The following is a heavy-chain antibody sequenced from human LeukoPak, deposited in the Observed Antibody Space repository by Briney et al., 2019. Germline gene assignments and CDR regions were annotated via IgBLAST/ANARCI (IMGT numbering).Heavy chain of an antibody. CDR2: INWNGGST. CDR1: GFTFGDYV. J-gene: IGHJ5*02. CDR3: ARPSVVRGDIITYWFDP. Sequence: RPGGSLRLSCAASGFTFGDYVMTWVRQPPGKGLEWVCGINWNGGSTDYADSVKGRFTISRDNAKNSLYLQMNSLRAEDTAVYYCARPSVVRGDIITYWFDPWGQGTLVTVSS. V-gene: IGHV3-20*04. D-gene: IGHD3-10*01.